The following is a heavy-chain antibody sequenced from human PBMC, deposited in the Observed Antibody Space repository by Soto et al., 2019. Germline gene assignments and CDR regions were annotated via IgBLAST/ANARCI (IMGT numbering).Heavy chain of an antibody. CDR1: GYTFTSYG. Sequence: QVQLVQSGAEVKKPGASVKVSCKASGYTFTSYGITWVRQAPGQGLEWMGWINDYNGNTNYAQKLQGRVTMTADTSTSTAYMELWTLIADDTAVYDCARDVGYGLIDYWGQGTLVTVSS. V-gene: IGHV1-18*01. J-gene: IGHJ4*02. CDR3: ARDVGYGLIDY. CDR2: INDYNGNT. D-gene: IGHD5-18*01.